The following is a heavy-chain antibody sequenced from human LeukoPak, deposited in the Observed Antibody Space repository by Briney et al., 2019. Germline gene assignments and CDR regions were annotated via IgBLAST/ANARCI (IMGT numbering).Heavy chain of an antibody. J-gene: IGHJ5*02. D-gene: IGHD3-10*01. CDR1: GFTYSSYW. Sequence: GGSLRLSCAASGFTYSSYWMSWVRQAPGKGLEWLANLKPDGSETYYVDSVKGRFTISRDNAKNSLYLQMNSLRPEDTAVYYCVRGSSGTAVRGISWAWFDPWGQGTLVTVSS. CDR3: VRGSSGTAVRGISWAWFDP. CDR2: LKPDGSET. V-gene: IGHV3-7*05.